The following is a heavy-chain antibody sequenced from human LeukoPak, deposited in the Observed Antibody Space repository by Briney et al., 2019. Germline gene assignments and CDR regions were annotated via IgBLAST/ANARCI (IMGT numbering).Heavy chain of an antibody. CDR3: ARDPYYDILTGYFPNAFDI. Sequence: GGSLRLSCAASGFTFSSYGMHWVRQAPGKGLEWVSYINSSSSTIYYADSVKGRFTISRDNAKNSLYLQMNSLRDEDTAVYYCARDPYYDILTGYFPNAFDIWGQGTMVTVSS. J-gene: IGHJ3*02. CDR2: INSSSSTI. D-gene: IGHD3-9*01. CDR1: GFTFSSYG. V-gene: IGHV3-48*02.